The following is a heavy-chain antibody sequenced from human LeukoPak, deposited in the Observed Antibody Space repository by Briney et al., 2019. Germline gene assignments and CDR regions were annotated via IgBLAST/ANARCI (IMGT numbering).Heavy chain of an antibody. Sequence: PGGSLRLSCAASGFTFSSYAMYWVRQAPGKGLEWVAVISYDGSNKYYADSVKSRFTISRDNSKNALYLQMNSLRAEDTAVYYCARDGGGFDYGDNWFDPWGQGTLVTVSS. D-gene: IGHD4-17*01. CDR1: GFTFSSYA. V-gene: IGHV3-30-3*01. CDR2: ISYDGSNK. CDR3: ARDGGGFDYGDNWFDP. J-gene: IGHJ5*02.